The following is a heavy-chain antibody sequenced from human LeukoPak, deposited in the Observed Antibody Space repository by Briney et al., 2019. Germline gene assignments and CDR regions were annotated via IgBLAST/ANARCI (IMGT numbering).Heavy chain of an antibody. J-gene: IGHJ4*02. D-gene: IGHD6-6*01. CDR3: ARSLLAGRYSSSSRPDY. CDR2: ISYDGSNK. CDR1: GFTFSSYA. V-gene: IGHV3-30-3*01. Sequence: GRSLRLSCAASGFTFSSYAMHWVRQAPGKGLEWVAVISYDGSNKYYADSVKGRFTISRDNSKNTLYLQMNSLRAEDTAVYYCARSLLAGRYSSSSRPDYWGQGTLVTVSS.